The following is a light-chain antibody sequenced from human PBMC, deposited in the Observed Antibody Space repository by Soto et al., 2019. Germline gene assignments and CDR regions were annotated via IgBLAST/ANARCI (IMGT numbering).Light chain of an antibody. CDR3: QQYGSSPFN. J-gene: IGKJ3*01. Sequence: IVMGQSTTTLSVSPGEGATLSCRASQSVNIYLAWYQQKPGQAPRLLIYGASSRATGIPDRFSGSGSGTDFTLTISRLEPEDFAVYYCQQYGSSPFNFGPGTKVDIK. CDR1: QSVNIY. CDR2: GAS. V-gene: IGKV3-20*01.